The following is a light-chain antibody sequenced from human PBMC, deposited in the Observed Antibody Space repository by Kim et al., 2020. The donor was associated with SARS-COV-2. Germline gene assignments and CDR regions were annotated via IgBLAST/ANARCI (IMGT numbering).Light chain of an antibody. V-gene: IGKV3-15*01. CDR2: GAS. CDR1: QSVSSN. J-gene: IGKJ4*01. Sequence: EIVMTQSPASLSVSPGERATLSCRASQSVSSNLAWYQQKPGQPPRLVIYGASTRSTGISARFSGCGSGTEFTIIISSLQSEDSAVYYCQQYDNWPPLTIGGGTKVDIK. CDR3: QQYDNWPPLT.